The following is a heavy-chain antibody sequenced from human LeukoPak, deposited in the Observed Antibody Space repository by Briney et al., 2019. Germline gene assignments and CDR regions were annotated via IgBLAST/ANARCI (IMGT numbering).Heavy chain of an antibody. Sequence: SGGSLRLSCAASGFTFSSYWMHWVRQAPGKGLVWVSRVNSDGSSTTYADSVKGRFTISRDNAKNSLYLQMNSLRAEDTAVYYCARDIRGVSDPDYWGQGTLVTVSS. CDR3: ARDIRGVSDPDY. J-gene: IGHJ4*02. CDR1: GFTFSSYW. V-gene: IGHV3-74*01. CDR2: VNSDGSST. D-gene: IGHD2-8*01.